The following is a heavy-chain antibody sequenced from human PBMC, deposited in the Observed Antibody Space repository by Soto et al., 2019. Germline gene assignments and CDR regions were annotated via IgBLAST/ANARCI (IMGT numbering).Heavy chain of an antibody. Sequence: SGPTLVNPTQTLTLTCTFSGFSLSTSGMCVSWIRQPPGKALEWLALIDWDDDKYYSTSLKTRLTISKDTSKNQVVLTMTNMDPVDTATYYCARMVVTAIPYYYYYGMDVWGQGTTVTVSS. CDR2: IDWDDDK. CDR3: ARMVVTAIPYYYYYGMDV. J-gene: IGHJ6*02. V-gene: IGHV2-70*01. D-gene: IGHD2-21*02. CDR1: GFSLSTSGMC.